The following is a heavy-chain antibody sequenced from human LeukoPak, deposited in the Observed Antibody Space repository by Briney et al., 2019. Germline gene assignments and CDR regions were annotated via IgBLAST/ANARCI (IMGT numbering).Heavy chain of an antibody. CDR1: GFTFSSYA. Sequence: GGSLRLSCAASGFTFSSYAMHWVRQAPGKGLEYVSAISSNGGSTYYANSVKGRFTISRDNSKNTLYLQMGSLRAEDMAVYYCARDRGYSYGYPPDYWGQGTLVTVSS. V-gene: IGHV3-64*01. J-gene: IGHJ4*02. CDR3: ARDRGYSYGYPPDY. CDR2: ISSNGGST. D-gene: IGHD5-18*01.